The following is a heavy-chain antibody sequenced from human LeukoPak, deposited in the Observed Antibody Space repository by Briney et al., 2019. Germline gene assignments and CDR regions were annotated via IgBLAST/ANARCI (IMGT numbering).Heavy chain of an antibody. D-gene: IGHD6-13*01. J-gene: IGHJ4*02. CDR2: ISSSSSYI. V-gene: IGHV3-21*01. CDR3: ARGSELVAAAGTQDY. CDR1: GFTFSSYG. Sequence: GGSLRLSCAASGFTFSSYGMSWVRQAPGKGLEWVSSISSSSSYIYYADSVKGRFTISRDNAKNSLYLQMNSLRAEDTAVYYCARGSELVAAAGTQDYWGQGTLVTVSS.